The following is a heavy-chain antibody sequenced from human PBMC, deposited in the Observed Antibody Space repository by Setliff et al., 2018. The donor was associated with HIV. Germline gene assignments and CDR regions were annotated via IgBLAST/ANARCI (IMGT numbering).Heavy chain of an antibody. CDR3: ARGAWYTSGWYSSRYLDV. V-gene: IGHV1-8*02. Sequence: ASVKVSCKASGYTFTSSDINWVRQATRQGLEWMGWMNPNSGNAGYAQKFQGRVTMTRDTSIKTAYMELSSLRSEDTAVYYCARGAWYTSGWYSSRYLDVWGKGTTVTVS. D-gene: IGHD6-19*01. J-gene: IGHJ6*03. CDR1: GYTFTSSD. CDR2: MNPNSGNA.